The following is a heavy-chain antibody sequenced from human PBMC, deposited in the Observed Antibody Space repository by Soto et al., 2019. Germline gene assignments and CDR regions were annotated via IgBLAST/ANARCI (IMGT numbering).Heavy chain of an antibody. J-gene: IGHJ6*02. Sequence: QVQLVESGGGVVQPGRSLRLSCAASGFTFSSYGMHWVRQAPGKGLEWVAVIWYDGSNKYYADSVKGRFTISRDNSKNTLYLQMNSLRAEDTAVYYCARGYCSGGSCTYYYGMDVWGQGTTVTVSS. CDR1: GFTFSSYG. V-gene: IGHV3-33*01. CDR3: ARGYCSGGSCTYYYGMDV. CDR2: IWYDGSNK. D-gene: IGHD2-15*01.